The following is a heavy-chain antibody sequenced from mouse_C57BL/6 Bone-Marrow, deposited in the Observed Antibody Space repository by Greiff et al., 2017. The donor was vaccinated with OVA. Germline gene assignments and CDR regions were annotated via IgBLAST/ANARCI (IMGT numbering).Heavy chain of an antibody. D-gene: IGHD1-1*01. CDR3: ARSYYYGSTLDY. CDR2: IFPGSGST. V-gene: IGHV1-75*01. CDR1: GYTFTDYY. J-gene: IGHJ2*01. Sequence: QVQLQQSGPELVKPGASVKISCKASGYTFTDYYINWVKQRPGQGLEWIGWIFPGSGSTYYNEKFKGKATLPVDKSSSTAYMLLSSLTSEDSAVDFCARSYYYGSTLDYWGQGTTLTVSS.